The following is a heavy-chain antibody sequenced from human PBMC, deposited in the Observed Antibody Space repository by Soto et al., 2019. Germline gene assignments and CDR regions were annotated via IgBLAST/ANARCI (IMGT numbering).Heavy chain of an antibody. CDR3: ARDHDCSGGSCYYATPSFDY. V-gene: IGHV3-33*01. J-gene: IGHJ4*02. D-gene: IGHD2-15*01. CDR2: IWYDGSNK. CDR1: GFTFSSYG. Sequence: GGSLRLSCAASGFTFSSYGMHWVRQAPGKGLEWVAVIWYDGSNKYYADSVKGRFTISRDNSKNTLYLQMNSLRAEDTAVYYCARDHDCSGGSCYYATPSFDYWGQGTLVTISS.